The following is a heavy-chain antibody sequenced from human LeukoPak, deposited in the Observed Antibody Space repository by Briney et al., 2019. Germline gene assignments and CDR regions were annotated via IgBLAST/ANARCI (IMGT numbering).Heavy chain of an antibody. Sequence: PGGSLRLSCAASGFTFSTYWMHWVRQAPGTGLVWVSRIKSDGSNPNYADCVKGRFTISRDNAKNTLYLQMNSLRAEDTAVYHCVRGGGRISIGGDCWGQGTLVTVSS. J-gene: IGHJ4*02. CDR1: GFTFSTYW. V-gene: IGHV3-74*01. CDR2: IKSDGSNP. D-gene: IGHD3-10*01. CDR3: VRGGGRISIGGDC.